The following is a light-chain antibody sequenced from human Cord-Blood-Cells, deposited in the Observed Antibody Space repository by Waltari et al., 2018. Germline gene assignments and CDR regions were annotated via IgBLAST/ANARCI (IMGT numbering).Light chain of an antibody. CDR2: YDS. Sequence: SYVLTQPPSVSVAPGKTARITCGGNNIGSKSVPWYQQKSGQAPVLVIYYDSDRPSGIPERFSGSNSGNTATLTISRVEAGDESDYYCQVWDSSSDLVFGGGTKLTVL. CDR3: QVWDSSSDLV. V-gene: IGLV3-21*04. J-gene: IGLJ2*01. CDR1: NIGSKS.